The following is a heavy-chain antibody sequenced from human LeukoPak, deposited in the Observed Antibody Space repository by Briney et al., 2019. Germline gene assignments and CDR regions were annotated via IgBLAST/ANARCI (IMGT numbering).Heavy chain of an antibody. CDR2: GYCNGRS. Sequence: PSQTLSLTCTVSGVSINNPNYCWSWVRQPPGRGLEWVGYGYCNGRSYYNPSLRSRLTMTVDTSSNQFSLELSSVTVADTAVYYCARAGSSGPYCTIGSCYGMDVWGQGTTVTVSS. CDR3: ARAGSSGPYCTIGSCYGMDV. CDR1: GVSINNPNYC. J-gene: IGHJ6*02. D-gene: IGHD2-8*01. V-gene: IGHV4-30-4*08.